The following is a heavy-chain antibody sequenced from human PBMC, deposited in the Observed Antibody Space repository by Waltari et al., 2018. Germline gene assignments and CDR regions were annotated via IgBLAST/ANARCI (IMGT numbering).Heavy chain of an antibody. CDR1: GGSISSYY. Sequence: QVQLQESGPGLVKHSETLSLTCTVSGGSISSYYWSWIRQPAGKGLEWIGRIYTSGSTNYTPSLTSRVSMSVDTSKNQSSLKLSSVTAADTAVYYCAREITYYYGSGSSDAFDICGQGPMVTVSS. CDR2: IYTSGST. J-gene: IGHJ3*02. D-gene: IGHD3-10*01. V-gene: IGHV4-4*07. CDR3: AREITYYYGSGSSDAFDI.